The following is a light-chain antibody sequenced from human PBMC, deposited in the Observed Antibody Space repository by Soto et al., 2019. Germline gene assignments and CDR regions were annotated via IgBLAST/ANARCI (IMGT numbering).Light chain of an antibody. Sequence: QSVMTQPPSVSAAPGQKVTISCSGSSSNIGGNSVSWYQQLPGTAPKLLIYDDNKRPSGIPDRFYGSKSGTSATLGITGFQTGDEADYYCVSWDSRMSAYVFGTGTKVTVL. CDR2: DDN. J-gene: IGLJ1*01. V-gene: IGLV1-51*01. CDR1: SSNIGGNS. CDR3: VSWDSRMSAYV.